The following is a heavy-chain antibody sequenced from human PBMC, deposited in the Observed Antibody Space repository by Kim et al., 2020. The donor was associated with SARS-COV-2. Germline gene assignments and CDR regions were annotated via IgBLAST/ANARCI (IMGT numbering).Heavy chain of an antibody. Sequence: SNPSLKSRVTMSVDTSKNQFSLKLSSVTAADTAVYYCARVLVAAAGTFDYWGQGTLVTVSS. D-gene: IGHD6-13*01. J-gene: IGHJ4*02. V-gene: IGHV4-4*07. CDR3: ARVLVAAAGTFDY.